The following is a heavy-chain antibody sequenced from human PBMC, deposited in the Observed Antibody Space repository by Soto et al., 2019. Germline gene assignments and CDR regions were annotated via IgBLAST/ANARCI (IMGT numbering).Heavy chain of an antibody. J-gene: IGHJ4*02. CDR3: ARVAGLAGHV. D-gene: IGHD6-19*01. CDR2: IKQDGGDK. V-gene: IGHV3-7*01. CDR1: GFTFSSYW. Sequence: EAQLMESGGGLVQPGGSLRLSCAASGFTFSSYWMSWVRQAPGKGLEWVAIIKQDGGDKYYVDSVKGRFIISRDNAKNSLYLQMDSLRAEDTAVYYCARVAGLAGHVWGQGTLVTVSS.